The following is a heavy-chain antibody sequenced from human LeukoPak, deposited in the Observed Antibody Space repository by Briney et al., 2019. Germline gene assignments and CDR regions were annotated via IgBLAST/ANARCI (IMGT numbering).Heavy chain of an antibody. D-gene: IGHD3-22*01. CDR3: ASGGSGYSEYYYYYGMDV. J-gene: IGHJ6*02. V-gene: IGHV4-61*08. Sequence: SETLSLTCTVSGGSISSGGYYWSWIRQHPGKGLEWIGYIYYSGSTNYNPSLKSRVTISVDTSKNQFSLKLSSVTAADTAVYYCASGGSGYSEYYYYYGMDVWGQGTTVTVSS. CDR2: IYYSGST. CDR1: GGSISSGGYY.